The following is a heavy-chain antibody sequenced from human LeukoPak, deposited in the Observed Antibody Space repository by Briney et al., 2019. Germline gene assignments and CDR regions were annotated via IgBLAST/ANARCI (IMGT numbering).Heavy chain of an antibody. CDR3: AKDMWIQLWLGDDAFDI. Sequence: GGSLRLSCAASGFTFSSYGMHWVRQAPGKGLEWVAVISYDGSNKYYADSVKGRFTISRDNSKNTLYLQMNSLRAEDTAVYYCAKDMWIQLWLGDDAFDIWGQGTMVTVSS. J-gene: IGHJ3*02. CDR1: GFTFSSYG. D-gene: IGHD5-18*01. V-gene: IGHV3-30*18. CDR2: ISYDGSNK.